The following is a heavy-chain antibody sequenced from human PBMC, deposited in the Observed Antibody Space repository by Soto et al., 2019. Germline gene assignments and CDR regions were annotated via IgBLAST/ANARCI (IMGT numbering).Heavy chain of an antibody. D-gene: IGHD2-15*01. J-gene: IGHJ4*02. CDR2: IFYSGST. V-gene: IGHV4-31*03. Sequence: QVQLQESGPGLVKPSQTLSLTCTVSGGSISSGGFYWSWIRQHPGKGLEWIGYIFYSGSTYYNPALMSRVTTSVDTSKNQFSLKLSSVTAAYTAVDYCARRAVVVTPRGYFDYWGQGTLVTVSS. CDR3: ARRAVVVTPRGYFDY. CDR1: GGSISSGGFY.